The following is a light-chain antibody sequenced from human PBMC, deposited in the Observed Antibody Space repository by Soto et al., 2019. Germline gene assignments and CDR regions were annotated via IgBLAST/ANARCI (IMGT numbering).Light chain of an antibody. CDR1: STDIGGYYD. CDR2: GIS. V-gene: IGLV1-40*01. CDR3: QSYGSSTSVV. Sequence: QSALTQPPSVSGAPGQTVTISCTGSSTDIGGYYDVYWYQQLPGKAPKLIIYGISNRPSGVPDRFSGSKSGTSASLTISGLQAEDEADYYCQSYGSSTSVVFGGGTKVTVL. J-gene: IGLJ2*01.